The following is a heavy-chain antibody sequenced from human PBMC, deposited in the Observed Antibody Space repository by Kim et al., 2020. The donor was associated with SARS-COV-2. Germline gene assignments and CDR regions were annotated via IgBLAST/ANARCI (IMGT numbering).Heavy chain of an antibody. J-gene: IGHJ5*02. CDR3: AKLRLGSYSSGFDP. Sequence: ADSVKGRFTISRDNSKNTLYLQMNSLRAEDTAVYYCAKLRLGSYSSGFDPWGQGTLVTVSS. V-gene: IGHV3-23*01. D-gene: IGHD6-19*01.